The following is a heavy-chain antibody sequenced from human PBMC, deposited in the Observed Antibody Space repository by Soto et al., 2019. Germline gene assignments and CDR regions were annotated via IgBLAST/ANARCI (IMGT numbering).Heavy chain of an antibody. CDR1: GYSFTSYW. CDR2: IYPGDSDT. Sequence: EVQLVQSGAEVKKPGESLKISCKGSGYSFTSYWIGWVRQMTGKGLEWMGIIYPGDSDTRYSPSSQGQVTISADKSIRPAYLQGSSLKASDTAMYYCASTCMSAAGKDYTWFDPWGQGTLVTVSS. V-gene: IGHV5-51*01. CDR3: ASTCMSAAGKDYTWFDP. D-gene: IGHD6-13*01. J-gene: IGHJ5*02.